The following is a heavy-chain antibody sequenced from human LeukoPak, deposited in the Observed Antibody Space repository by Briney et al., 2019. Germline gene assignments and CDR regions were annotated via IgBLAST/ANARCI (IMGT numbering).Heavy chain of an antibody. D-gene: IGHD6-13*01. CDR3: AGYSSSWAFDY. CDR1: GGSVSSGGYY. J-gene: IGHJ4*02. CDR2: IYHSGST. V-gene: IGHV4-30-2*01. Sequence: SSETLSLTCTVSGGSVSSGGYYWSWIRQPPGKGLEWIGYIYHSGSTYYNPSLKSRVTISVDRSKNQFSLKLSSVTAADTAVYYCAGYSSSWAFDYWGQGTLVTVSS.